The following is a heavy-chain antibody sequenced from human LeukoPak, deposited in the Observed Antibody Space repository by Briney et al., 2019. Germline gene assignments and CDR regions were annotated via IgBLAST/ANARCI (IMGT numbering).Heavy chain of an antibody. CDR1: GGSISNYY. J-gene: IGHJ4*02. Sequence: SETLSLTCTVSGGSISNYYWNWIRQPPGKGLEWIGYLHYTGSTTYNPSLKSRVTISVDMSKNQFSLNLSSVTAADTAVYYCARGSWTIFGSNYFDSWGQGILVTVSS. D-gene: IGHD3-3*01. V-gene: IGHV4-59*01. CDR3: ARGSWTIFGSNYFDS. CDR2: LHYTGST.